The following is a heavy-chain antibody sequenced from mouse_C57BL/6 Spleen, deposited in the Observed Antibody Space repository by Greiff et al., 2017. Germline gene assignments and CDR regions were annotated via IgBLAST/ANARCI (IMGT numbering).Heavy chain of an antibody. CDR1: GYTFTDYE. V-gene: IGHV1-15*01. CDR3: TRDYGSSLYAMDY. D-gene: IGHD1-1*01. J-gene: IGHJ4*01. Sequence: QVQLKESGAELARPGASVTLSCKASGYTFTDYEMHWVKQTPVHGLEWIGAIDPENGGTAYNQKFKGKAILTADKSYSTAYMELSSLTSEDSAVDYCTRDYGSSLYAMDYWGQGTSVTVSS. CDR2: IDPENGGT.